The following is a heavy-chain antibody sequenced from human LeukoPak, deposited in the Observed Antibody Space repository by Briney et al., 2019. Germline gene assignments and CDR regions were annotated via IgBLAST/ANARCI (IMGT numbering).Heavy chain of an antibody. V-gene: IGHV3-23*01. Sequence: PGGSLRPSCAAAGFTFSNSALGWARQPPGKGLEWVAEISGIGGSRYYADSGKGIFTISRDNSTNTLYLQMNSLRAEDTAVYYCARRAGSSSHYFDYWGQGTLVTVSS. D-gene: IGHD6-13*01. CDR1: GFTFSNSA. CDR3: ARRAGSSSHYFDY. CDR2: ISGIGGSR. J-gene: IGHJ4*02.